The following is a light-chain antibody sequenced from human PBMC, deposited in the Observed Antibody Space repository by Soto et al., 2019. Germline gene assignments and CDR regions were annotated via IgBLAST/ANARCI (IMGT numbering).Light chain of an antibody. V-gene: IGLV1-40*01. CDR3: PSYDSTLSGPV. CDR1: SSNIGAGYD. J-gene: IGLJ1*01. CDR2: GNS. Sequence: QSALTQAPSVSGAPGQRVTISCTGSSSNIGAGYDVHWYQQLPGTAPKLLIYGNSNRPSGVPDRFSGSKSGTSASLAITGLQAEDDADYSCPSYDSTLSGPVFRTGTK.